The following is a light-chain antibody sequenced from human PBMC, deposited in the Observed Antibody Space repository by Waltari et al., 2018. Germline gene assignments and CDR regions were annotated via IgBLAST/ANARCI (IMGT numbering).Light chain of an antibody. V-gene: IGLV3-25*03. Sequence: SYELTQPPSVSVSPGQTARSTCSGDALPKQYADWYQQKPGQAPVLVIYKDNERPSGIPERFSGSSSGTTVTLTISGVQAEDEADYYCQSADSSGTYKVFGTGTKVTVL. CDR2: KDN. CDR3: QSADSSGTYKV. CDR1: ALPKQY. J-gene: IGLJ1*01.